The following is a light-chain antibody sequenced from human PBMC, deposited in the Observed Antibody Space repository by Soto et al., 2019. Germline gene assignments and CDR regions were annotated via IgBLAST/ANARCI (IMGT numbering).Light chain of an antibody. J-gene: IGLJ2*01. CDR2: GNT. CDR3: LSFDSSLSVV. Sequence: HSVLTQPPSVSGAPGQRVTISCTGSSSNIGAGYDVHWYQQLPVRAPKLLIYGNTNRPSGVPDRFSGSKSGTSASLAITGLQAEDEADYYCLSFDSSLSVVFGGGTKLTVL. CDR1: SSNIGAGYD. V-gene: IGLV1-40*01.